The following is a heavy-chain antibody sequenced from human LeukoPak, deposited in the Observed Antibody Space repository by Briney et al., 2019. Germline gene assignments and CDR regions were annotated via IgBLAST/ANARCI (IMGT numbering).Heavy chain of an antibody. CDR1: GFTFSSYE. CDR3: AELGITMIGGV. J-gene: IGHJ6*04. V-gene: IGHV3-48*03. CDR2: ISSSGSTI. D-gene: IGHD3-10*02. Sequence: GGSLRLSCAASGFTFSSYEMNWVRQAPGKGLEWVSYISSSGSTIYYADSVKGRFTISRDNAKNSLYLQMNSLRAEDTAVYYCAELGITMIGGVWGKGTTVSISS.